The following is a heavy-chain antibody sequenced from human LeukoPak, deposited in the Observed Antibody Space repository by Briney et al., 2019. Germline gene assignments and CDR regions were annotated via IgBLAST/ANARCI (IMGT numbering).Heavy chain of an antibody. CDR2: ISGSGGGT. J-gene: IGHJ4*02. CDR1: GFTFSSYA. V-gene: IGHV3-23*01. D-gene: IGHD3-10*01. Sequence: GGSLRLSCAASGFTFSSYAMSWVRQAPGKGLEWVSAISGSGGGTYYANSVKGRFTISRDNSRNTLYLQMNSLRAEDTALYFCAKTPDYYGSGSSSYIDCWGQGTLVSVSS. CDR3: AKTPDYYGSGSSSYIDC.